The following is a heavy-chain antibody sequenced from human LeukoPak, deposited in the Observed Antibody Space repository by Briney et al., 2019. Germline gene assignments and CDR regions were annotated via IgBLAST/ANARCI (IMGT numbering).Heavy chain of an antibody. CDR2: VSYDGTNK. D-gene: IGHD3-9*01. V-gene: IGHV3-30*03. CDR3: ARPKFLTGYAYYYYYGMDV. Sequence: PGGSLRLSCAASGFTLSNYGMHWVRQGPGKGLEWLSVVSYDGTNKYYADSVKGRFTISRDNSKNMLYLEMNSLRAEDTAVYYCARPKFLTGYAYYYYYGMDVWGQGTTVTVSS. J-gene: IGHJ6*02. CDR1: GFTLSNYG.